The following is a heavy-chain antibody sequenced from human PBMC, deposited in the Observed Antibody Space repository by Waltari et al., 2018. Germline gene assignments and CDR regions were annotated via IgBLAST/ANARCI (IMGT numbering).Heavy chain of an antibody. J-gene: IGHJ3*02. CDR2: IEEDGSVT. V-gene: IGHV3-7*01. CDR3: ARDPGSGACDI. D-gene: IGHD1-26*01. CDR1: TFTLNNYW. Sequence: EVQLVESGGGLVQPGGSLRLPCVASTFTLNNYWGSWVRQAPGKGLEWLGNIEEDGSVTNYVSSGKGRFSFSRNNVEKTLYLHMNSLRVEDTAVYYCARDPGSGACDIWGQGAMVTVSS.